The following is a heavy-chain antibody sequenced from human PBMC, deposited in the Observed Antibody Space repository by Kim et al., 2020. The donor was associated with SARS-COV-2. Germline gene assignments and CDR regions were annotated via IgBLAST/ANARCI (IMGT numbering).Heavy chain of an antibody. D-gene: IGHD6-19*01. Sequence: GGSLRLSCAASGFTVSYAYMNWVRRAPGKGLEWVPLIDSVDDTYYADSVRGRFTISRDDSKSMVYLRMDSLRAEDTAVYYCVRDDPGSAWSDLDWGQGTL. CDR3: VRDDPGSAWSDLD. J-gene: IGHJ4*02. CDR2: IDSVDDT. CDR1: GFTVSYAY. V-gene: IGHV3-66*01.